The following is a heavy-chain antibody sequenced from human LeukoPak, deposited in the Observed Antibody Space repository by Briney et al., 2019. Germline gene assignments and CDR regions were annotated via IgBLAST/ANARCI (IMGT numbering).Heavy chain of an antibody. CDR1: GGSISRNY. CDR3: ARALGSVGYVYFDY. V-gene: IGHV4-59*01. CDR2: IYYTGSI. J-gene: IGHJ4*02. D-gene: IGHD5-12*01. Sequence: ASETLSLTCTVSGGSISRNYWSWIRKPPGKGLQWIGYIYYTGSINYNPSLKSRVTISVDTSKNQFSLRLSSLTAADTAVYYCARALGSVGYVYFDYWGQGTLVTVSS.